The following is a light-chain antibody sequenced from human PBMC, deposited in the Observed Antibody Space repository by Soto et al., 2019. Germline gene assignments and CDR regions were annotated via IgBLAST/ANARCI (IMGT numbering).Light chain of an antibody. J-gene: IGKJ2*01. V-gene: IGKV4-1*01. CDR1: QSDLSGSNNKNY. CDR2: WAS. Sequence: KSSQSDLSGSNNKNYLAWYQKKPGQPPKLLIYWASSRATDIPDRFSGSGSGTDFTLTISSFVFNDSATNEIYT. CDR3: YT.